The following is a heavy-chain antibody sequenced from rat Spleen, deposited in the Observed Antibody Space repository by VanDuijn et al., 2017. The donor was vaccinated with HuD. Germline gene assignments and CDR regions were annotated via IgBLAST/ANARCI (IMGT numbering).Heavy chain of an antibody. V-gene: IGHV5-19*01. J-gene: IGHJ2*01. CDR3: TRENWVLDY. Sequence: EVQLVESGGGLVQPGRSLKLSCAASGFTFSNFGLHWIRQAPTKGLEWVASVSVSGGSTYYRDSVKGRFTISRDNAQNTLYLQMNSLKSEDAASYYCTRENWVLDYWGQGVMVTVSS. CDR1: GFTFSNFG. D-gene: IGHD5-1*01. CDR2: VSVSGGST.